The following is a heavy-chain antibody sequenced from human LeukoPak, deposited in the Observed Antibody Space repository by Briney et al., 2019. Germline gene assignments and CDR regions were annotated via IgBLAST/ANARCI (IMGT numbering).Heavy chain of an antibody. D-gene: IGHD5-12*01. Sequence: GGSLRLSCAAPGFTFSSYSMNWVRQAPGKGLEWVSSISSSSSYIYYADSVKGRFTISRDNAKNSLYLQMNSLRAEDTAVYYCAREGYGGYVQNDYWGQGTLVTVSS. CDR2: ISSSSSYI. V-gene: IGHV3-21*01. CDR1: GFTFSSYS. CDR3: AREGYGGYVQNDY. J-gene: IGHJ4*02.